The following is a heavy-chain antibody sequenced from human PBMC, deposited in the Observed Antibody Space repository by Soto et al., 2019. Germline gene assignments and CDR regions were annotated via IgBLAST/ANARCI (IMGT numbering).Heavy chain of an antibody. CDR3: ASGVGGRGGSSGWPDYAVEG. CDR2: IVPLPGTT. J-gene: IGHJ3*01. V-gene: IGHV1-69*01. CDR1: GGTFTTYA. D-gene: IGHD6-19*01. Sequence: QVQLVQSGAAVRKPGSSVKVSCKASGGTFTTYAITWLRQAPRHGLAWMGGIVPLPGTTNYAQKFRGRVTVSANESTSTAYWELSSLRAEDTAVYCCASGVGGRGGSSGWPDYAVEGGGQGTMVSGSS.